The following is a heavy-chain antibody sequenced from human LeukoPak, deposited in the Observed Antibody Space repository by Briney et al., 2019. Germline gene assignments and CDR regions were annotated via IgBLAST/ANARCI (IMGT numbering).Heavy chain of an antibody. J-gene: IGHJ4*02. CDR1: GFTFSRYW. V-gene: IGHV3-74*01. Sequence: PGGSLRLSCVDSGFTFSRYWMHWVRQAPGKGLVWVSRINSDGSSTTYADSVKGRFTISRDNAKNTLYLQMSSLRAEDTAVYYCARIYASGGGFDYWGQGTLVTVSS. CDR3: ARIYASGGGFDY. D-gene: IGHD6-19*01. CDR2: INSDGSST.